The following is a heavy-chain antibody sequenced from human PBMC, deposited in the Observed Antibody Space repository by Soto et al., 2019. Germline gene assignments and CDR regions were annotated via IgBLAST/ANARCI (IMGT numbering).Heavy chain of an antibody. V-gene: IGHV1-46*01. CDR1: GYSFSSYY. J-gene: IGHJ4*02. D-gene: IGHD1-26*01. CDR2: INPSGDSI. Sequence: GASVKVSCTASGYSFSSYYMHWVRQAPGQWLEWMGVINPSGDSITYAQKFQGRVTMTKDTSTSTLFMEVSSLRSEDTAVYFCARDWEFGYWGQGTLVTVSS. CDR3: ARDWEFGY.